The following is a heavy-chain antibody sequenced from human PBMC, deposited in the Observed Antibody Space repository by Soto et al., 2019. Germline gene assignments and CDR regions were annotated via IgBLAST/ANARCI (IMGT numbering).Heavy chain of an antibody. D-gene: IGHD3-22*01. CDR3: AGDRRYYYDSGGYLLFDY. J-gene: IGHJ4*02. Sequence: GASVKVSCKASGYTFTSYGISWVRQAPGQGLEWMGWISAYNGNTNYAQKLQGRVTMTTDTSTSTAYMELRSLRSDDTAVYYCAGDRRYYYDSGGYLLFDYWGQGTLVTVSS. V-gene: IGHV1-18*04. CDR1: GYTFTSYG. CDR2: ISAYNGNT.